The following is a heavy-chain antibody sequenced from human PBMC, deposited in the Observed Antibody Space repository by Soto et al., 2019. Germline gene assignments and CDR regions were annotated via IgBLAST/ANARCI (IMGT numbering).Heavy chain of an antibody. CDR2: MNPNSANT. Sequence: QVQLVQSGAEVKKPGASVKVSCKASGYTFNSYDINWVRQAAGQGLEWMGWMNPNSANTGYAQKFQGRVTVTRNTSISTAYMELSSLRFDDTAVYYCARGRYSTSYDYWGQGTLVTVSS. D-gene: IGHD5-12*01. CDR3: ARGRYSTSYDY. CDR1: GYTFNSYD. V-gene: IGHV1-8*02. J-gene: IGHJ4*02.